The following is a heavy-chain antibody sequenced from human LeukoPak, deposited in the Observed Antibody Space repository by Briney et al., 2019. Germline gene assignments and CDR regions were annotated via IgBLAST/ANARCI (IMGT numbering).Heavy chain of an antibody. CDR1: GYIFTNYW. V-gene: IGHV5-51*01. CDR3: ARRQYSGYDFDF. Sequence: GESLKISCKASGYIFTNYWIGWVRQMPGKGLEWMGIIYPRDSDTRYSPSFQGQVTVSADESISTAYLQWNTLEASDTAMYYSARRQYSGYDFDFWGQGTLVTVSS. J-gene: IGHJ4*02. CDR2: IYPRDSDT. D-gene: IGHD5-12*01.